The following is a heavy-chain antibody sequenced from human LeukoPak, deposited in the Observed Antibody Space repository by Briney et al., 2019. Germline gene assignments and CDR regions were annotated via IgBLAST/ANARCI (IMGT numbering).Heavy chain of an antibody. V-gene: IGHV3-7*03. CDR3: ARGGGLDV. J-gene: IGHJ6*02. CDR1: GFSFSSFW. CDR2: INHNGNVN. D-gene: IGHD3-16*01. Sequence: GGSLRLSCAASGFSFSSFWMTYFRQPPGKGLEWVASINHNGNVNYYVDSVKGRFTISRDNAKNSLYLQMSNLRAEDTAVYFCARGGGLDVWGQGVTVTVSS.